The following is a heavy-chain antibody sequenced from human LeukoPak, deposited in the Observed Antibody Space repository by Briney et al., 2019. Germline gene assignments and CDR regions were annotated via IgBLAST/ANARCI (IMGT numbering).Heavy chain of an antibody. CDR3: ASSSFDWLPDYYYGMDV. J-gene: IGHJ6*02. V-gene: IGHV1-69*04. CDR1: VGTFSSYA. CDR2: IIPILGIA. D-gene: IGHD3-9*01. Sequence: GASVKVSCKASVGTFSSYAISWVRQAPGQGLEWMGRIIPILGIANYAQKFQGRVTITADKSTSTAYMELSSLRSEDTAVYYCASSSFDWLPDYYYGMDVWGQGTTVTVSS.